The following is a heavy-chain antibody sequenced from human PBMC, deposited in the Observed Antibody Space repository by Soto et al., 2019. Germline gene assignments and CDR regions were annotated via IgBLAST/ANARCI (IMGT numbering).Heavy chain of an antibody. CDR1: GGSFSGYY. Sequence: SETLSLTCAVYGGSFSGYYWSWIRQPPGKGLEWIGEINHSGSTNYNPSLKSRVTISVDTSKNQFSLKLSSVTAADTAVYYCARGLVVVPAAINLSFDPWGQGTLVTVSS. D-gene: IGHD2-2*01. V-gene: IGHV4-34*01. CDR2: INHSGST. CDR3: ARGLVVVPAAINLSFDP. J-gene: IGHJ5*02.